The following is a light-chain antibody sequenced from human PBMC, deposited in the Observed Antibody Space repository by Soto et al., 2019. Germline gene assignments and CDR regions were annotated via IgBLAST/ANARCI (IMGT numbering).Light chain of an antibody. CDR2: EVT. Sequence: QSVLTQPASVSGSPGQSITISCTGTSSDGADYKDVSWYQQHPGKAPKLMIYEVTYRPSGVSNRFSGSKSGTTASLNISGLQAEDEAEYYCSSYTTSSTVFGTGTKLTVL. CDR3: SSYTTSSTV. J-gene: IGLJ1*01. CDR1: SSDGADYKD. V-gene: IGLV2-14*01.